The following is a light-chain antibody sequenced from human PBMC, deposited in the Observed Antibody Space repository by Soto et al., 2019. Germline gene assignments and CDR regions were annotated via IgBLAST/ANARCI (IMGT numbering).Light chain of an antibody. CDR3: SLYTTDSTYV. CDR1: SSDFGSYNR. Sequence: QPVLTQPPSVSGSPGQSVTISCTGTSSDFGSYNRVSWYQRPPGTGPKLVIYEVSNRPSGIPDRFSGSKSGNTASLTISGLQAEDEAEYYCSLYTTDSTYVFGTGTKVTVL. CDR2: EVS. J-gene: IGLJ1*01. V-gene: IGLV2-18*01.